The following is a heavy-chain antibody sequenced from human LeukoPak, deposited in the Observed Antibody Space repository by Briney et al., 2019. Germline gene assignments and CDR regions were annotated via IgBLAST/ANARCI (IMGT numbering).Heavy chain of an antibody. D-gene: IGHD1-26*01. CDR1: GGSISSYY. CDR3: ARGGGIVGATRPHYYYYMDV. Sequence: PSETLSLTCTVSGGSISSYYWSWIRQPPGKGLEWIGCIYYSGSTNYNPSLKSRVTISVDTSKNQFSLKLSSVTAADTAVYYCARGGGIVGATRPHYYYYMDVWGKGTTVTISS. CDR2: IYYSGST. J-gene: IGHJ6*03. V-gene: IGHV4-59*01.